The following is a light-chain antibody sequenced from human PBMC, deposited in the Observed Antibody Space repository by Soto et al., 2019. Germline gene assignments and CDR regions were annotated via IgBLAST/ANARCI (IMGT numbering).Light chain of an antibody. Sequence: DIQMTQSPSSLSASVGDRVTIRCRASQSISRYLNWYQKKPGKAPKVLIYAASSLESGVPSRFSGRGSGTDFTLTISSLQLEGFATYYCQQTYSTPLTFGGGTKVEI. CDR2: AAS. J-gene: IGKJ4*01. V-gene: IGKV1-39*01. CDR1: QSISRY. CDR3: QQTYSTPLT.